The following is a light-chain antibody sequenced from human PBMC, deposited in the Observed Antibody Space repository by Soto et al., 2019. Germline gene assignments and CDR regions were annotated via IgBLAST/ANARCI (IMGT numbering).Light chain of an antibody. J-gene: IGKJ4*01. CDR2: GAS. Sequence: EIVMTQSPGTLSVSTGEGATLSCRASQSVDSNLAWYQQKPGQAPRLLIYGASTRATGIPARVRGSGSGTAFTLTTSSLQSEEFAVYYCPQYDSWPLTFGGGTEVEIK. CDR1: QSVDSN. CDR3: PQYDSWPLT. V-gene: IGKV3D-15*01.